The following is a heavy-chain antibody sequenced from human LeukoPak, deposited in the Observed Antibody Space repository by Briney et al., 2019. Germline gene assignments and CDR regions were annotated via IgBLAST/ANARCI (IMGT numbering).Heavy chain of an antibody. CDR3: ARDRSPEGYYDSSHWDYYHGMDV. V-gene: IGHV4-59*01. D-gene: IGHD3-22*01. Sequence: PSETLSLTCTVSGGSISNYYWSWIRQPPGKGPEWIGYIYYSGSTNYNPSLKSRVTISVDTSKNQFSLNLSSVTAADTAMYYCARDRSPEGYYDSSHWDYYHGMDVWGQGTTVTVSS. J-gene: IGHJ6*02. CDR1: GGSISNYY. CDR2: IYYSGST.